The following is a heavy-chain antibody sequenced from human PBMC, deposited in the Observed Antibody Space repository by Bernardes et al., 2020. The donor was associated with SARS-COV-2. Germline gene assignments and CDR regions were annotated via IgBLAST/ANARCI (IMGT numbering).Heavy chain of an antibody. CDR1: GYTFTSYD. V-gene: IGHV1-8*01. Sequence: ASVKVSCKASGYTFTSYDINWVRQTPGQGLEWMGWMNPKSGNTGHLQKFQGRVTMTRDTSINTAYMELSRLRSEDTAMYYCARSGGATKRGEDHWGQGTLVTVSS. D-gene: IGHD3-16*01. CDR2: MNPKSGNT. J-gene: IGHJ4*02. CDR3: ARSGGATKRGEDH.